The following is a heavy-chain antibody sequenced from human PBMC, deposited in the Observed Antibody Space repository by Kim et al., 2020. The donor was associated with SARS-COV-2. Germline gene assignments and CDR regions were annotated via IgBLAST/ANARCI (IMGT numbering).Heavy chain of an antibody. CDR1: GYPFTSFG. Sequence: ASVKVSCKTSGYPFTSFGLTWVRQAPGQGLEWMGWISSFNTNANYTQKFQGRLTMTADISTSTAYMELRSLRYDDTAVYYCARSMFDYVWGTSLKKEDSWGQGTLLIVSS. J-gene: IGHJ4*02. D-gene: IGHD3-16*01. CDR3: ARSMFDYVWGTSLKKEDS. CDR2: ISSFNTNA. V-gene: IGHV1-18*01.